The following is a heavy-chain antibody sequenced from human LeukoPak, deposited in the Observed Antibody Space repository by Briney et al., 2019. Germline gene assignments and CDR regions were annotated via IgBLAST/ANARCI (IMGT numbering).Heavy chain of an antibody. CDR2: IYYSGTT. J-gene: IGHJ4*02. CDR1: GGTISSSSYY. Sequence: SETLSLTCTVSGGTISSSSYYWGWIRQPPGKGLEWIGSIYYSGTTYYNPSLKRRVTISVDTSKSRFSLRLTSVTAADTAVYYCARHVRFLEWLSSYCFDYWGQGTLVTVSS. D-gene: IGHD3-3*01. CDR3: ARHVRFLEWLSSYCFDY. V-gene: IGHV4-39*01.